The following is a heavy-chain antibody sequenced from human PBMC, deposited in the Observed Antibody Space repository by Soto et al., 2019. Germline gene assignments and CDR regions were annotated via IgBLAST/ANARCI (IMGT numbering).Heavy chain of an antibody. Sequence: PGGSLRLSCAASGFTFDDYAMHWVRQAPGKXLEWVSGISWNSGSIGYADSVKGRFTISRDNAKNSLYLQMNSLRAEDTALYYCAKGGLRRGSRQQLAYRYNWFDPWGQGTLVTVSS. V-gene: IGHV3-9*01. J-gene: IGHJ5*02. CDR2: ISWNSGSI. CDR3: AKGGLRRGSRQQLAYRYNWFDP. CDR1: GFTFDDYA. D-gene: IGHD6-13*01.